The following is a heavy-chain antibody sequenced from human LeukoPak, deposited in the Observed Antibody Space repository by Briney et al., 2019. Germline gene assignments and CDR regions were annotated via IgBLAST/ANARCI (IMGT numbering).Heavy chain of an antibody. J-gene: IGHJ4*02. Sequence: ASVKVSCKASGYTFTGYYIHWVRQAPGQGLEWMGWISAYNGNTNYAQKLQGRVTMTTDTSTSTAYMELRSLRSDDTAVYYCARGELRLGELFSSPDYWGQGTLVTVSS. CDR3: ARGELRLGELFSSPDY. CDR2: ISAYNGNT. V-gene: IGHV1-18*04. D-gene: IGHD3-16*01. CDR1: GYTFTGYY.